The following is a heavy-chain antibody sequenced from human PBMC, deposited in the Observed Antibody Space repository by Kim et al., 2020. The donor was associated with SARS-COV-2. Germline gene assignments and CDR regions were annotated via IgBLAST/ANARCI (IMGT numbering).Heavy chain of an antibody. D-gene: IGHD4-17*01. CDR3: AKDAYGDYGMVAY. V-gene: IGHV3-23*01. Sequence: YAESVKGRFTIPSDNSRNTLYLQMNSLRVEDTAVYYCAKDAYGDYGMVAYWGQGILVTVSS. J-gene: IGHJ4*02.